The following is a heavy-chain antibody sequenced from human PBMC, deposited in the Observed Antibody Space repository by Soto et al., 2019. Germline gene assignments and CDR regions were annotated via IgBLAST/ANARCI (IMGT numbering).Heavy chain of an antibody. CDR2: VYGSDDK. J-gene: IGHJ4*02. D-gene: IGHD1-1*01. Sequence: TLSLTCTVSGGSMSSYYWSWIRQPPGKALEWLALVYGSDDKFYSPSLKSRLTITKDTSKNQVVLTLTNMDPVDTATYSCVRRYDPYYFDYWGQGTLVTVSS. V-gene: IGHV2-5*01. CDR1: GGSMSSYYW. CDR3: VRRYDPYYFDY.